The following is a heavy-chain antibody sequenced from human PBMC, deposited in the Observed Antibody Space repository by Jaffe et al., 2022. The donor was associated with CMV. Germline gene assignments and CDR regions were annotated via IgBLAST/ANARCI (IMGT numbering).Heavy chain of an antibody. CDR3: ARVGYYYDNSGLDAFDF. J-gene: IGHJ3*01. D-gene: IGHD3-22*01. Sequence: EVQLLESGGGFVQPGGSLRLSCAASGFTFRTYPMTWVRQAPGKGLEWVSIISDGADNTYYADSVRGRFAISRDDSKNTLYLQMDSLRVEDTALYYCARVGYYYDNSGLDAFDFWGQGTMVTVSS. CDR1: GFTFRTYP. V-gene: IGHV3-23*01. CDR2: ISDGADNT.